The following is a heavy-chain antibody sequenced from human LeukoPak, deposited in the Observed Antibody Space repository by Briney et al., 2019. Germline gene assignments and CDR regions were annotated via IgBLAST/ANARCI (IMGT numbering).Heavy chain of an antibody. D-gene: IGHD1-26*01. CDR3: ARHGTRYYYYYMDV. V-gene: IGHV4-34*01. CDR1: SASISTYY. CDR2: IHHSGST. J-gene: IGHJ6*03. Sequence: NPSETLSLTCTVSSASISTYYWSWIRQPPGKGLEWIGEIHHSGSTNYNPSLKSRVTISVDTSKNQFSLKLSSVTAANTAVYYCARHGTRYYYYYMDVWGKGTTVTISS.